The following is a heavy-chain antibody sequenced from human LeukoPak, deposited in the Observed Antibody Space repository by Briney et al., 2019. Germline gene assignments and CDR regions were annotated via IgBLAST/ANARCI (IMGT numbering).Heavy chain of an antibody. CDR3: AKDNWGRSFSDY. J-gene: IGHJ4*02. V-gene: IGHV3-23*01. Sequence: PGGSLRLSCAASGFTFSSYAMSWVREAPGKGLEWVSALSGSGGTTYYADSVKGRFTISRDNSKNTLYLQMNSLRAEDTAVYYCAKDNWGRSFSDYWGQGTLVTVSS. CDR2: LSGSGGTT. D-gene: IGHD3-16*01. CDR1: GFTFSSYA.